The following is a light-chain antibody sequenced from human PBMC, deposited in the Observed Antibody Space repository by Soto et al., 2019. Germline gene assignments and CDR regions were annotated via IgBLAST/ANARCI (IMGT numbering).Light chain of an antibody. J-gene: IGKJ1*01. CDR2: GVS. CDR3: YQYGSTPPT. CDR1: QSVTNNQ. V-gene: IGKV3-20*01. Sequence: IVLTQSPGTLSLSPGERATLSYRASQSVTNNQFAWLRQKPGQAPRLPIGGVSNRATGIPDRFSCSGSGTDFTLNISRLEPEDFVVFYCYQYGSTPPTFGQGTKVEIK.